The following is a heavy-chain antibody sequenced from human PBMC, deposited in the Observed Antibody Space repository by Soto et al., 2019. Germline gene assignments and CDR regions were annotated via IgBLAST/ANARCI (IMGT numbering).Heavy chain of an antibody. CDR2: IIPYLDIT. D-gene: IGHD5-18*01. CDR1: GGTFGTYT. J-gene: IGHJ4*02. CDR3: ARDTTY. V-gene: IGHV1-69*02. Sequence: QVKLVQSGAEVKKPGSSVKVSCKASGGTFGTYTISWVRQAPGQGLEWMGRIIPYLDITDYAQKFQGRFRIAADKSTTTAYMDLNSLRSEDTAVYFCARDTTYWGQGTLVTVSS.